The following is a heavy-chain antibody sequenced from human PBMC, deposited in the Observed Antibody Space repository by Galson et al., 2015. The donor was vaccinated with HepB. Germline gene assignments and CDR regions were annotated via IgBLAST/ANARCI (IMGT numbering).Heavy chain of an antibody. D-gene: IGHD4-17*01. J-gene: IGHJ6*02. V-gene: IGHV1-24*01. CDR3: ATASPRAKVGDPRHYYYYGMDV. Sequence: SVKVSCKVSGYTLTELSMHWVRQAPGKGLEWMGGFDPEDGETIYAQKFQGRVTMTEDTSTDTAYMELSSLRSEDTAVYYCATASPRAKVGDPRHYYYYGMDVWGQGTTVTVSS. CDR1: GYTLTELS. CDR2: FDPEDGET.